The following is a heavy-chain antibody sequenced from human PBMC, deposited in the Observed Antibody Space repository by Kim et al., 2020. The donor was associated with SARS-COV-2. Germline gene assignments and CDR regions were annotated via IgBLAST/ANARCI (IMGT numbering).Heavy chain of an antibody. D-gene: IGHD2-21*01. J-gene: IGHJ4*02. Sequence: GGSLRLSCAASGFTFNNYGMHWVRQAPGKGLAWVALISPHGGKKYYADSVKGRFTTSRDNSRNTLYLQMNNLRPEDTALYYCAKHIQSMDVVGVATAFDNWGQGTQVTVSS. CDR1: GFTFNNYG. CDR3: AKHIQSMDVVGVATAFDN. V-gene: IGHV3-30*02. CDR2: ISPHGGKK.